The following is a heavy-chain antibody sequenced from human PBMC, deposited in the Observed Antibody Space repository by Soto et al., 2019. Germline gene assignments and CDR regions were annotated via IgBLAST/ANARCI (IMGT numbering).Heavy chain of an antibody. CDR2: TYYRSKWYN. CDR1: GDSVSSNSAA. V-gene: IGHV6-1*01. D-gene: IGHD2-8*02. J-gene: IGHJ5*02. CDR3: ARENRVNLVRFFQRSSKNWFDP. Sequence: QVQLQQSGPGLVKPSQTLSLTCAISGDSVSSNSAAWNWIRQSPSRGLEWLGRTYYRSKWYNDYAVSVKSRITINPDTSKNQFSLQLNSVTPEDTAVYYCARENRVNLVRFFQRSSKNWFDPWGQGTLVTVSS.